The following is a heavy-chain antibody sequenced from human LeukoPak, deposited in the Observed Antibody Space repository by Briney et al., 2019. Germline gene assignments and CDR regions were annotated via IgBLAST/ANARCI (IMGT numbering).Heavy chain of an antibody. CDR3: ARDFYGSGRHPDY. V-gene: IGHV1-46*01. J-gene: IGHJ4*02. CDR1: GYTFSSYY. Sequence: ASVKVSCKASGYTFSSYYMHWVRQASGQGLEWMGIIYPSGGSPSYAQKFQGRVTMTRDMSTSTVYMELSSLRSEDTAVYYCARDFYGSGRHPDYWGQGTLVTVSS. CDR2: IYPSGGSP. D-gene: IGHD3-10*01.